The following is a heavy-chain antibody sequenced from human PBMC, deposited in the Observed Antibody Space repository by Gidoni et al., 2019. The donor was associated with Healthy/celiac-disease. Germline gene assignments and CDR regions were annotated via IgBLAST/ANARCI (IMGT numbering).Heavy chain of an antibody. V-gene: IGHV4-39*01. J-gene: IGHJ3*02. D-gene: IGHD1-1*01. CDR2: IYYSGST. CDR3: ARSAERRKDDAFDI. CDR1: GGSISSSSYY. Sequence: QLQLQESGPGLVKPSETLSRTCTVSGGSISSSSYYWGWIRQPPGKGLEWIGSIYYSGSTYYNPSLKSRVTISVDTSKNQFSLKLSSVTAADTAVYYCARSAERRKDDAFDIWGQGTMVTVSS.